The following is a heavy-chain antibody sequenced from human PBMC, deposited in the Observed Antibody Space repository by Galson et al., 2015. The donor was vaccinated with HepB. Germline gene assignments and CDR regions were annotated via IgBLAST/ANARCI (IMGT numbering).Heavy chain of an antibody. CDR1: GYTFTSYG. D-gene: IGHD3-10*01. CDR2: ISAYNGNT. CDR3: ARARGVQGVIISYYYYMDV. Sequence: SVKVSCKASGYTFTSYGISWVRQAPGQGLEWMGWISAYNGNTNYAQKLQGRVTMTTDTSTSTAYMELRSLRSDDTAVYYCARARGVQGVIISYYYYMDVWGKGTTVTVSS. V-gene: IGHV1-18*01. J-gene: IGHJ6*03.